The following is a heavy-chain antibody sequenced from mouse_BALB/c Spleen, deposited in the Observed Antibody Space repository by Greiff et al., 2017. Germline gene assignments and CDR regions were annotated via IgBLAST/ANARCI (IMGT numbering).Heavy chain of an antibody. CDR1: GYTFTSYY. CDR3: TRDHYYDYVSAMDY. D-gene: IGHD1-2*01. V-gene: IGHV1S81*02. J-gene: IGHJ4*01. CDR2: INPSNGGT. Sequence: QVQLQQSGAELVKPGASVKLSCKASGYTFTSYYMYWVKQRPGQGLEWIGEINPSNGGTNFNEKFKSKATLTVDKSSSTAYMQLSSLTSEDSAVYYCTRDHYYDYVSAMDYWGQGTSVTVSS.